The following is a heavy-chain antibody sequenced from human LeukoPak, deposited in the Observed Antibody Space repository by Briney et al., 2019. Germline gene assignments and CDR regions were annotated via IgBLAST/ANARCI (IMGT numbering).Heavy chain of an antibody. CDR1: GFTFDDYA. Sequence: GRSLRLSCAASGFTFDDYAMHWVRQAPGKGLEWVSGISWNSGSIGYADSVKGRFTISRDNAKNSLYLQMNSLRAEDTALYYCAKGISKWELSVVYDYWGQGTLVTVSS. CDR3: AKGISKWELSVVYDY. V-gene: IGHV3-9*01. D-gene: IGHD1-26*01. CDR2: ISWNSGSI. J-gene: IGHJ4*02.